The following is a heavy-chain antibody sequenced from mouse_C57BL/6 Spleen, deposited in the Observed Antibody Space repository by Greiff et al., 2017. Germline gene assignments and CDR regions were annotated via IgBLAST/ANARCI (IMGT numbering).Heavy chain of an antibody. J-gene: IGHJ3*01. CDR2: IDPSDSET. D-gene: IGHD3-2*02. V-gene: IGHV1-52*01. CDR1: GYTFTSYW. CDR3: AGAAQATAWFAY. Sequence: VQLQQPGAELVRPGSSVKLSCKASGYTFTSYWMHWVKQRPIQGLEWIGNIDPSDSETHYNQKFKDKATLTVDKSSSTAYMQLSSLTSEDSAVYYCAGAAQATAWFAYWGQGTLVTVSA.